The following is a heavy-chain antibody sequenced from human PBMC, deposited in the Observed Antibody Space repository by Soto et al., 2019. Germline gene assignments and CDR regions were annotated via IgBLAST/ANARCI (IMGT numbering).Heavy chain of an antibody. CDR3: THSRCGGDCHQSYSSHYYYGMDV. CDR2: IYWDDAT. J-gene: IGHJ6*02. D-gene: IGHD2-21*02. CDR1: GFSLSTGGVG. V-gene: IGHV2-5*02. Sequence: QITLMESGPTLVKPTQTLTLTCTFSGFSLSTGGVGVGWIRQPPGKALEWLALIYWDDATRYSPSLRSRLTITKDTSKSHVVLTMTNLDPVDTATYYCTHSRCGGDCHQSYSSHYYYGMDVWGQGTTVTVSS.